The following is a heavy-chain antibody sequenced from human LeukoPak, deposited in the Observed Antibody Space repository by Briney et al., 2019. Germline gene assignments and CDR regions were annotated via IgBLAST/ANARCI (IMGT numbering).Heavy chain of an antibody. V-gene: IGHV1-46*01. J-gene: IGHJ4*02. CDR1: GYTFTSYY. Sequence: WASVKVSCKASGYTFTSYYMHRVRQAPGQGLEWMGIINPSGGSTSYAQTFQGRVTMTRDMSPSTVYMELSSLRSADTAVYSCASPKSLTGYSSSWWYFDYWGQGTLVPVSS. CDR2: INPSGGST. CDR3: ASPKSLTGYSSSWWYFDY. D-gene: IGHD6-13*01.